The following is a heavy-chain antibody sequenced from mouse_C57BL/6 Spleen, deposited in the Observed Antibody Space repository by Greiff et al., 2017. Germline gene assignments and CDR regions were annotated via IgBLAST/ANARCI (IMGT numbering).Heavy chain of an antibody. J-gene: IGHJ3*01. CDR2: IDPSDSET. CDR1: GYTFTSYW. CDR3: ARSTHYYGSSLFAY. D-gene: IGHD1-1*01. V-gene: IGHV1-52*01. Sequence: VQLQQPGAELVRPGSSVKLSCKASGYTFTSYWMHWVKQRPIQGLEWIGNIDPSDSETHYNQKFKDKATLTVDKSSSTAYMQLSSLTSEDSAVYYCARSTHYYGSSLFAYWGQGTLVTVSA.